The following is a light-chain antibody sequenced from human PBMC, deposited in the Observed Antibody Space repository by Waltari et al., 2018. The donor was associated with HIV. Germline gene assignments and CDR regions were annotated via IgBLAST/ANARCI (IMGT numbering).Light chain of an antibody. CDR2: RNI. CDR3: GSWDDSLNGHVV. Sequence: QSVLTQPPSASGALGQRVSIFCSGSSSNIGGNAVNWYQQLLGTAPKLLISRNIRRRSGFPDRFSASKSGTSASLAISGLQSEDEADYYCGSWDDSLNGHVVFGGGTKLTVL. J-gene: IGLJ2*01. V-gene: IGLV1-44*01. CDR1: SSNIGGNA.